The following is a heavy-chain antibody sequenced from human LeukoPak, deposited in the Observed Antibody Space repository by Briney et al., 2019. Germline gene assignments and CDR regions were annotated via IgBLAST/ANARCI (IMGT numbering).Heavy chain of an antibody. CDR3: ARESIVVVPTTMDDASDI. D-gene: IGHD2-2*01. CDR2: IKQDGSEQ. CDR1: GFTFSSYA. J-gene: IGHJ3*02. V-gene: IGHV3-7*01. Sequence: GGSLRLSCAASGFTFSSYALSWVRQAPGKGLEGVANIKQDGSEQSYLDSVKGRFTISRDNAKNALYLQMNSLRVEDTAGYYWARESIVVVPTTMDDASDIWGQGTMVTVSS.